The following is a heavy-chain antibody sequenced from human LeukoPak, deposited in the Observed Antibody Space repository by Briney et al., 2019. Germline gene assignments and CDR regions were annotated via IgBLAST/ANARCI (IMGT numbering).Heavy chain of an antibody. Sequence: PGGSLRLPCAASGFTFISFAMSWVRQAPGKGLEWVSTISRTGVATYYANSVKGRFTISRDNSKNTVYLQMNSLRAEDTAVYYCAKHSHDGSAPYYEVQFDSWGQGTLVTVSS. CDR1: GFTFISFA. CDR3: AKHSHDGSAPYYEVQFDS. J-gene: IGHJ4*02. V-gene: IGHV3-23*01. D-gene: IGHD3-22*01. CDR2: ISRTGVAT.